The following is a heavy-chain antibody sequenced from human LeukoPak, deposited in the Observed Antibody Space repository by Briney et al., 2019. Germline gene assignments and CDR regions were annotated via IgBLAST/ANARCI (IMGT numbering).Heavy chain of an antibody. V-gene: IGHV4-34*01. CDR3: ARGLRHNSVWGSYPIGYYYYGMDV. CDR1: GGSFGGYY. Sequence: SESLSLTCALYGGSFGGYYWSWIRQPPGKGLEWLGEINHSGSTNYNPSLKSRVTISVDTSKNQFSLKLSSVTAADTAVYCCARGLRHNSVWGSYPIGYYYYGMDVWGQGTTVTVSS. D-gene: IGHD3-16*02. J-gene: IGHJ6*02. CDR2: INHSGST.